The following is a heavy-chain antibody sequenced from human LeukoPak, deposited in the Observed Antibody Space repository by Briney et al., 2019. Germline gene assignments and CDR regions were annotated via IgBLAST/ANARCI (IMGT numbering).Heavy chain of an antibody. CDR1: GGSISSSNW. V-gene: IGHV3-53*01. D-gene: IGHD3-9*01. J-gene: IGHJ4*02. CDR3: VRTVVLTGSEYYFDY. Sequence: ETLSLTCAVAGGSISSSNWWSWVRQAPGKGLEWVSTLYSGGSTHYSDSVEGRFTISRDNSKNTLYVQMNSLGAEDTAIYYCVRTVVLTGSEYYFDYWGQGTLVTVSS. CDR2: LYSGGST.